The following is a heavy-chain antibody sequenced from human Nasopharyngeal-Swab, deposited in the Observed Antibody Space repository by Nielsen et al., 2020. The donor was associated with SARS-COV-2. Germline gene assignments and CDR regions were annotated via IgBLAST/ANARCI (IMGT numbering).Heavy chain of an antibody. CDR3: ARDRTGVIISYYYYYGMDV. Sequence: ASVKVSCKASGYTFTRYYIHWVRQAPGQGLEWMGWISAYNGNTNYAQKLQGRVTMTTDTSTSTAYMELRSLRSDDTAVYYCARDRTGVIISYYYYYGMDVWGQGTTVTVSS. J-gene: IGHJ6*02. CDR2: ISAYNGNT. CDR1: GYTFTRYY. V-gene: IGHV1-18*04. D-gene: IGHD3-10*01.